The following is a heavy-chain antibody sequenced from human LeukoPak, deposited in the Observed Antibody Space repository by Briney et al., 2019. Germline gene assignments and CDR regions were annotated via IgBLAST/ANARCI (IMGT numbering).Heavy chain of an antibody. J-gene: IGHJ4*02. V-gene: IGHV3-23*01. D-gene: IGHD4-17*01. CDR2: LSGSGGST. Sequence: GGSLRLSCAASGFTFSSYAMSWVRQAPGKGLGWVSALSGSGGSTYYADSVKGRFTISRDNSKNTLYLQMNSLRAEDTAVYYCARDDGDYGDYSFDYWGQGTLVTVSS. CDR1: GFTFSSYA. CDR3: ARDDGDYGDYSFDY.